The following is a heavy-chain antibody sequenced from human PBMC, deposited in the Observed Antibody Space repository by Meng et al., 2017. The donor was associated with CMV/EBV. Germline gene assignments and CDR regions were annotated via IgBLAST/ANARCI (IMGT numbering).Heavy chain of an antibody. Sequence: GGALRLSCAASGFTFSNAWMSWGRRAPGKGLEWVGRIKSKTDGGTTTYAAPVQGRFTISHDDSKNTLYLQMNSLKTEDTAVYYCPTDQPFWSGYTYSFAYLGPRTLVTVSS. D-gene: IGHD3-3*02. V-gene: IGHV3-15*01. J-gene: IGHJ4*02. CDR1: GFTFSNAW. CDR3: PTDQPFWSGYTYSFAY. CDR2: IKSKTDGGTT.